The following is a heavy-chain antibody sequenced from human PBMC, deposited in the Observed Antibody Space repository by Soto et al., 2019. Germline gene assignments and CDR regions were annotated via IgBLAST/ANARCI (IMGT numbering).Heavy chain of an antibody. V-gene: IGHV4-59*01. Sequence: QVQLQESGPGLVKPSETLSLTCTVSGDSISSFYWSWIRQAPGKGLEWIGYIYYSGTTKYNPSLRSRVTISIDTSKTQFPLNLASVTAADTAVYYGARDRAVAATLHYYGMDVWGQGTTVTVSS. CDR2: IYYSGTT. D-gene: IGHD6-19*01. J-gene: IGHJ6*02. CDR1: GDSISSFY. CDR3: ARDRAVAATLHYYGMDV.